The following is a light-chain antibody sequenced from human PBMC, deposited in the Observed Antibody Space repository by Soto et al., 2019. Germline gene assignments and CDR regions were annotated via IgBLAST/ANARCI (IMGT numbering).Light chain of an antibody. Sequence: EIVLTQSPGTLSLSPGERATLSCRARQSVSSNYLGWYQQKPGQAPRLLIDGASSRATGIPDRFSGSGSGTDFTLTISRLEPEDFAVYYCQHYGSSLSITFGQGTRLEIK. V-gene: IGKV3-20*01. CDR1: QSVSSNY. CDR2: GAS. J-gene: IGKJ5*01. CDR3: QHYGSSLSIT.